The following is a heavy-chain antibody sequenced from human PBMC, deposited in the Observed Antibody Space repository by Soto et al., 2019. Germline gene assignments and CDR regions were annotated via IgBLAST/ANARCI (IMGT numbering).Heavy chain of an antibody. J-gene: IGHJ6*02. CDR2: IIPIFGTA. CDR1: GGTFSSYA. CDR3: ARAGYCSSTSCYRYGMDV. V-gene: IGHV1-69*01. Sequence: QVQLVQSGAEVQKPGSSVKVSCKASGGTFSSYAISWVRQAPGQGLEWMGGIIPIFGTANYAQKFQGRVTITADESTSTAYMELSSLRSEDTAVYYCARAGYCSSTSCYRYGMDVWGQGTTVTVSS. D-gene: IGHD2-2*01.